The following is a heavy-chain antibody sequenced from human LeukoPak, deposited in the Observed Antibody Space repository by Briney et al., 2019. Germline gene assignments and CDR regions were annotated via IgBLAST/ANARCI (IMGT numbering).Heavy chain of an antibody. CDR3: ARDRTISRYYYYYMDV. V-gene: IGHV3-74*01. D-gene: IGHD3-3*01. CDR1: GFTFDDYA. J-gene: IGHJ6*03. Sequence: PGRSLRLSCAASGFTFDDYAMHWVRQAPGKGLEWVSRINSDGSSTSYADSVKGRFTISRDNAKNTLYLQMNSLRAEDTAVYYCARDRTISRYYYYYMDVWGKGTTVTVSS. CDR2: INSDGSST.